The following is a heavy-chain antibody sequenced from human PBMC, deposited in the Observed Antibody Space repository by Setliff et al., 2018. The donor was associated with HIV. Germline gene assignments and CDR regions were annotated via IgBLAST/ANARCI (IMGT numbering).Heavy chain of an antibody. CDR2: IYGDGRT. CDR3: VRGVKWLDP. D-gene: IGHD3-16*01. Sequence: GGSLRLSCAASGITVGENYMTWVRQAPGKGLEWVSVIYGDGRTYYADSVKGRFTISRDDSKNRVLLQMHSLRGEDTALYYCVRGVKWLDPWGQGILVTVSS. V-gene: IGHV3-53*01. CDR1: GITVGENY. J-gene: IGHJ5*02.